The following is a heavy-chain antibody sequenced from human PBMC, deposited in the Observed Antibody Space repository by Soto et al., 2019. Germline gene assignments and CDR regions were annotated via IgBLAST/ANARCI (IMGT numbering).Heavy chain of an antibody. CDR2: IYYSGTT. CDR1: SGSISSGGYY. J-gene: IGHJ3*02. CDR3: AVKGLELQRAFDI. D-gene: IGHD1-7*01. V-gene: IGHV4-31*03. Sequence: QVQLQESGPGLVKPSQTLSLTCTVFSGSISSGGYYWSWIRQHPGKGLEWIGYIYYSGTTYYNPSLKRRVTISGDTSKNQFSLNLSSVTAADTAVYYCAVKGLELQRAFDIWGQGTMVTVSS.